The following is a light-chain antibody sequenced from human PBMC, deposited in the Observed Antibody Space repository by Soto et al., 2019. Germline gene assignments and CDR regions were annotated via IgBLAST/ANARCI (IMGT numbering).Light chain of an antibody. V-gene: IGLV2-8*01. CDR2: EVS. Sequence: QSALTQPPSASGSPGQSVTISCTGTSSDVGGYNYVSWYQQHPGKAPQLMIYEVSKRPSWVPDRFSGSKSGNTASLTVSGLQAEDEADYYCSSYAGSNNYVVFGGGTKLTVL. CDR1: SSDVGGYNY. J-gene: IGLJ2*01. CDR3: SSYAGSNNYVV.